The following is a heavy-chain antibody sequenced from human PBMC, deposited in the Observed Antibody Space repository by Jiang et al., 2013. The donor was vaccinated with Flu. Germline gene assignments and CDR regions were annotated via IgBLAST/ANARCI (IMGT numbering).Heavy chain of an antibody. V-gene: IGHV1-69*06. CDR1: GSTFSSYA. CDR2: IIPIFGTA. J-gene: IGHJ3*02. D-gene: IGHD6-13*01. CDR3: ARAGRRGPGVWQQLAFDAFDI. Sequence: GSSVKVSCKASGSTFSSYAISWVRQAPGQGLEWMGGIIPIFGTANYAQKFQGRVTITADKSTSTAYMELSSLRSEDTAVYYCARAGRRGPGVWQQLAFDAFDIWGQGTMVTVSS.